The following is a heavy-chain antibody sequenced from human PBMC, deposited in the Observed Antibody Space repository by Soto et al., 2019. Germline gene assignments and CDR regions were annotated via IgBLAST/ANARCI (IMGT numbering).Heavy chain of an antibody. CDR1: GFSLRTSRVG. CDR3: AHRQTYCVGVCYSGFDY. D-gene: IGHD2-21*02. J-gene: IGHJ4*02. Sequence: QITLKESGPTLVKPTQTLTLTCTFSGFSLRTSRVGVGWIRQPPGKALEWLALIYWDDDKRYSPSLKSRLTITKDTSKNQVVLTMTNMDPVDTATYYCAHRQTYCVGVCYSGFDYWGQGTLVTVSS. V-gene: IGHV2-5*02. CDR2: IYWDDDK.